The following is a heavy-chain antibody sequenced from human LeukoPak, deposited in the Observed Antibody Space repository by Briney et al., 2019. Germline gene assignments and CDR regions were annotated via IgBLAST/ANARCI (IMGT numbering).Heavy chain of an antibody. CDR3: AEDNWLPSSPAVAGLGD. V-gene: IGHV3-30*02. CDR2: IRRDGSDR. Sequence: PGGSLRLSCIPSGFTFRNYDMHWVRQAPGKGLEWVAFIRRDGSDRFHADSVKGRFTISRDNSRNTLYLQMNSLTVEDTAVYYCAEDNWLPSSPAVAGLGDWNQGTLVTVSS. CDR1: GFTFRNYD. J-gene: IGHJ4*02. D-gene: IGHD6-19*01.